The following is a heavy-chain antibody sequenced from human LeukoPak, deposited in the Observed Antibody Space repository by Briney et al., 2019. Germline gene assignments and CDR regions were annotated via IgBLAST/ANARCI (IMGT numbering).Heavy chain of an antibody. D-gene: IGHD3-10*01. CDR3: ARDDHYGSGSYHFDY. Sequence: KAGGSLRLSCAASGFTFSSYSMNWVRQAPGKGLEWGSSIGSRTSYIYHADSVKGRFTISRDNAKNSLYLQMNNLRDEDTAMYYCARDDHYGSGSYHFDYWGQGTRVTVSS. V-gene: IGHV3-21*01. CDR1: GFTFSSYS. CDR2: IGSRTSYI. J-gene: IGHJ4*02.